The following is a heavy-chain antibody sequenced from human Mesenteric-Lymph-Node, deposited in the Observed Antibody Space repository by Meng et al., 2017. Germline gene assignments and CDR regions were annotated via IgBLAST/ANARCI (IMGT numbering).Heavy chain of an antibody. J-gene: IGHJ4*02. Sequence: GGSLRLSCAASAFAFSDYWMNWVRQAPGKGLEWVANMKPDGSEKNYVDSVKGRFTISRDNSKNTLYLQMNSLRAEDTAVYYCARGDYGDYVFLRYWGQGTLVTVSS. CDR1: AFAFSDYW. CDR2: MKPDGSEK. CDR3: ARGDYGDYVFLRY. D-gene: IGHD4-17*01. V-gene: IGHV3-7*04.